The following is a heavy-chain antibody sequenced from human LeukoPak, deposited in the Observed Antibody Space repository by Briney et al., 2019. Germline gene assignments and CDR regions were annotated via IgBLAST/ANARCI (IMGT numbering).Heavy chain of an antibody. D-gene: IGHD3-22*01. CDR2: INPSGGYT. V-gene: IGHV1-46*01. CDR1: GYTFSNYY. Sequence: EASVKVSCKASGYTFSNYYMHWVRQAPGQGLEWMGIINPSGGYTTYAQKFQGRVTMTRDTSTSTVSMELSSLRSEDTAVYFCARQEDSSGYYYYYWGQGTQVTVSS. J-gene: IGHJ4*02. CDR3: ARQEDSSGYYYYY.